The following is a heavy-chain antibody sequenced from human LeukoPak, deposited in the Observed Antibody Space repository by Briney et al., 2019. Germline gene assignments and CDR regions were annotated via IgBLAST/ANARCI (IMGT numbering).Heavy chain of an antibody. Sequence: APVKVSPTPSRYTFTPYVITSVRQAPGHELGWMGGISAYNGNTNYAQKLQGRVTMTTDTSTSTAYMELRSLRSDDTAVYYCARSRPKGIAVAGRLDYWGQGTLVTVSS. CDR3: ARSRPKGIAVAGRLDY. CDR2: ISAYNGNT. J-gene: IGHJ4*02. D-gene: IGHD6-19*01. CDR1: RYTFTPYV. V-gene: IGHV1-18*01.